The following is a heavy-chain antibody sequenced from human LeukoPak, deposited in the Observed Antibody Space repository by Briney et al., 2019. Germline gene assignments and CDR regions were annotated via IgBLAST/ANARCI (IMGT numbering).Heavy chain of an antibody. J-gene: IGHJ4*02. Sequence: SETLSLTCAVYGGSFSGYYWSWIRQPRGKGLEWIGEINHSGSTNYNPSLKSRVTISVDTSKNQFSLKLSSVTAADTAVYYCARSGITIFGVVIGFFDYWGQGTLVTVSS. CDR1: GGSFSGYY. D-gene: IGHD3-3*01. CDR2: INHSGST. V-gene: IGHV4-34*01. CDR3: ARSGITIFGVVIGFFDY.